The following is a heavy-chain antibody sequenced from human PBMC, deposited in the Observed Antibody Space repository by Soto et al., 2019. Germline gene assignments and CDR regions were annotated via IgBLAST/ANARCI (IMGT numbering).Heavy chain of an antibody. V-gene: IGHV4-61*01. CDR1: GGSVSSGSYY. Sequence: SETLSLTCTVSGGSVSSGSYYWSWIRQPPGKGLECIGYISNSGTTKYNPSLKSRVTISMDTSKNQFSLMLSSVTAADTAVYYCARDGSLDYLFGKPYYSAVLAVWAQGTTVLVSS. CDR3: ARDGSLDYLFGKPYYSAVLAV. D-gene: IGHD3-9*01. J-gene: IGHJ6*02. CDR2: ISNSGTT.